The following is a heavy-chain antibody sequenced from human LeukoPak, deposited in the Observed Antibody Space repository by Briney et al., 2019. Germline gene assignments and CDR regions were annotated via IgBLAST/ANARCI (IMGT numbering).Heavy chain of an antibody. CDR1: GFNFIDYS. CDR2: IGISSGNT. CDR3: ARDHRYAFDN. J-gene: IGHJ4*01. Sequence: PGESLRLSCAASGFNFIDYSMNWVRQAPGKGLEWISYIGISSGNTKYADSVKGRFTISRDKARNSLYLQMNSLRVEDTAVYYCARDHRYAFDNWGHGILVTVSS. D-gene: IGHD5-12*01. V-gene: IGHV3-48*01.